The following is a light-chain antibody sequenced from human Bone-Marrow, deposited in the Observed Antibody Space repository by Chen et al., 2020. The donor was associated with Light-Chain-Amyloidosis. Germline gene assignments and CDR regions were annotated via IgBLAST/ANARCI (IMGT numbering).Light chain of an antibody. V-gene: IGLV3-25*03. J-gene: IGLJ2*01. CDR2: RDT. CDR1: DLPTKY. CDR3: QSADSSGTYEVI. Sequence: SYELTQPPSVSVSPGQTARITCSGDDLPTKYAYWYQQKPGQAPVMMINRDTERPSGMSERFSGSSSGKTATVTISGVQAADEADYHCQSADSSGTYEVIFGGGTTLTVL.